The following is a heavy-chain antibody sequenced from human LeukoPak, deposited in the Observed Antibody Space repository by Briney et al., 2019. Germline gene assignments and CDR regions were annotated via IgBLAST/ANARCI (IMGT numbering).Heavy chain of an antibody. V-gene: IGHV4-34*01. CDR1: GGSFSGYY. J-gene: IGHJ4*02. CDR2: INHSGST. Sequence: PSETLSLTCAVYGGSFSGYYWSWVRQPPGKGLEWIGEINHSGSTNYNPSLKSRVTISVDTSKNQFSLKLSSATAADTAVYDCERERDGYNYRYPLDYWGQGTLVTVSS. CDR3: ERERDGYNYRYPLDY. D-gene: IGHD5-24*01.